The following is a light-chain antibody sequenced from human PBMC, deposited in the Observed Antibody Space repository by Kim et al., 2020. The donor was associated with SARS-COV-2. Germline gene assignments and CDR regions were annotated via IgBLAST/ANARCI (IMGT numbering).Light chain of an antibody. CDR2: WAS. Sequence: ATISCKSSQSVLYSSNNNNYLAWYQQKPGQPPKLLIYWASTRESGVPDRFTGSGSGTDFTLTISSLQAEDVAVYYCQQYYSSPLTFGGGTKVEIK. V-gene: IGKV4-1*01. CDR3: QQYYSSPLT. CDR1: QSVLYSSNNNNY. J-gene: IGKJ4*01.